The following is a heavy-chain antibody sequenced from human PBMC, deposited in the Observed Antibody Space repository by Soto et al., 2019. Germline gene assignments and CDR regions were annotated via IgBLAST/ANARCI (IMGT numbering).Heavy chain of an antibody. CDR3: AKGEGMNYYYGLDV. CDR2: VPYDGSNK. J-gene: IGHJ6*02. D-gene: IGHD3-10*01. V-gene: IGHV3-30*18. Sequence: GGSLRLSCAASGFTFSSYGMHWVRQAPGKGLEWVAVVPYDGSNKYYADSVKGRFTISRDNSKNTLNLQMNSLRAEDTAVYYCAKGEGMNYYYGLDVWGQGTTVTVSS. CDR1: GFTFSSYG.